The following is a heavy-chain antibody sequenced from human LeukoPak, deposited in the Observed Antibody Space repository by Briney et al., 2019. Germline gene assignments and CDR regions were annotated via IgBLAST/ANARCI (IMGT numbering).Heavy chain of an antibody. CDR3: ARDGGYCSSTSCLPFDY. V-gene: IGHV4-30-4*08. CDR2: IYYSGST. J-gene: IGHJ4*02. D-gene: IGHD2-2*01. Sequence: SETLSLTCTVSGGSISSYYWSWIRQPPGKGLEWIGYIYYSGSTYYNPSLKSRVTISVDTSKNQFSLKLSSVTAADTAVYYCARDGGYCSSTSCLPFDYWGQGTLVTVSS. CDR1: GGSISSYY.